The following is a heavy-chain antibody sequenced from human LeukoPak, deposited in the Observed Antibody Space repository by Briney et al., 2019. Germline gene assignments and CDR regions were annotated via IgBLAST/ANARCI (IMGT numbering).Heavy chain of an antibody. CDR1: GFTFSNAW. V-gene: IGHV3-15*01. D-gene: IGHD3-10*01. J-gene: IGHJ4*02. CDR2: IKTKSDGGTT. Sequence: GGSLRLSCAASGFTFSNAWMSWVRQAPGKGLEWVARIKTKSDGGTTDYAAAVKGRFTISRDDSKNTLSLRMNSLKTEDTAVYYCATYMVRGGDPRYWGQGTLVTVSS. CDR3: ATYMVRGGDPRY.